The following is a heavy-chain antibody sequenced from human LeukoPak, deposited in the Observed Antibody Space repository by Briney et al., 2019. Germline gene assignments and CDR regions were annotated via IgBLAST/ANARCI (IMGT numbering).Heavy chain of an antibody. CDR1: GFTFSSYA. V-gene: IGHV3-30-3*01. CDR2: ISYDGSNK. J-gene: IGHJ3*02. Sequence: GGSLRLSCAASGFTFSSYAMHWVRQAPGRGLGGVAVISYDGSNKYYADSVKGRFTISRDNSKNTLYLQMNSLRAEDTAVYYCASEVGITIFGVVIDAFDIWGQGTMVTVSS. CDR3: ASEVGITIFGVVIDAFDI. D-gene: IGHD3-3*01.